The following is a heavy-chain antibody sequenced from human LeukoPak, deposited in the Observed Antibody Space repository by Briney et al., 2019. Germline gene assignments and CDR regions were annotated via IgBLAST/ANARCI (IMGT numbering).Heavy chain of an antibody. D-gene: IGHD1-26*01. CDR3: ARDLGGVTWFDP. CDR1: GGSIISSAYY. V-gene: IGHV4-61*08. Sequence: SETLSLTCTVSGGSIISSAYYWSWIRQPPGKGLEWIGYIYYSGSTYYNPSLKSRVTISVDTSKNQFSLKLSSVTAADTAVYYCARDLGGVTWFDPWGQGTLVTVSS. CDR2: IYYSGST. J-gene: IGHJ5*02.